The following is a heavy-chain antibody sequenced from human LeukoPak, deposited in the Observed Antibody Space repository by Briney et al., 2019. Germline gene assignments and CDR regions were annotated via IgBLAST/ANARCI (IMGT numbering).Heavy chain of an antibody. D-gene: IGHD2-2*01. CDR1: GFTFSSYS. Sequence: GGSLRLSCAASGFTFSSYSMNWVRQAPGKGLEWVSYISSSGSTIYYADSVKGRFTNSRDNAKNSLYLQMNSLRAEDTAVYYCARDGCSSTRCYDYWGQGTLVTVSS. V-gene: IGHV3-48*01. J-gene: IGHJ4*02. CDR2: ISSSGSTI. CDR3: ARDGCSSTRCYDY.